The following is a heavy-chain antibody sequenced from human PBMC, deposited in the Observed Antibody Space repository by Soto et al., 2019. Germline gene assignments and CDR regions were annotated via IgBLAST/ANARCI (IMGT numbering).Heavy chain of an antibody. Sequence: ASVNVSCKASGYTFTSYGISWVRQAPGQGLEWMGWISAYNGNTNYAQKLQGRVTMTTDTSTSTAYMELRSLRSDDTAVYYCARVITLSGRYLNWFERWGDGNMVHVSP. CDR2: ISAYNGNT. J-gene: IGHJ5*02. CDR1: GYTFTSYG. V-gene: IGHV1-18*04. CDR3: ARVITLSGRYLNWFER. D-gene: IGHD1-26*01.